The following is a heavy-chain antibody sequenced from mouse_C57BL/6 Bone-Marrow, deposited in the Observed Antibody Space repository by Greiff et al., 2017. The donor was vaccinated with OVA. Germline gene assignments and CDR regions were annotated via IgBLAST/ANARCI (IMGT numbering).Heavy chain of an antibody. D-gene: IGHD1-1*01. CDR3: TRAFITTVPSVAMDY. J-gene: IGHJ4*01. Sequence: EVKLVESGEGLVKPGGSLKLSCAASGFTFSSYAMSWVRQTPEKRLEWVAYISSGGDYIYYADTVKGRFTISRDNARNTLYLQMSSLKSEDTAMYYCTRAFITTVPSVAMDYWGQGTSVTVSS. V-gene: IGHV5-9-1*02. CDR2: ISSGGDYI. CDR1: GFTFSSYA.